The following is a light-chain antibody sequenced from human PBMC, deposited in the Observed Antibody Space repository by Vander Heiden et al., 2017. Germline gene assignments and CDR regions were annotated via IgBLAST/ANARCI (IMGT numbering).Light chain of an antibody. CDR1: SSDVGCYNS. V-gene: IGLV2-14*03. J-gene: IGLJ1*01. CDR3: SSYASSSTLV. CDR2: DVS. Sequence: QSALPQPASVSGSPGQSITISCTGTSSDVGCYNSVSWYQQHPGKAPKLMIYDVSNRPSVVSNRFSGSKSGNTASLTISGLQAEDEADYYCSSYASSSTLVFGTGTKVIVL.